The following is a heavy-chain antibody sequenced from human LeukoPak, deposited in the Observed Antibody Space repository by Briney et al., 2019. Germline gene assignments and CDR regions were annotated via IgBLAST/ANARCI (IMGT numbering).Heavy chain of an antibody. CDR1: GGSISSGGYS. CDR3: ARGRLTLDY. Sequence: SQTLSLTCAVSGGSISSGGYSWSWIRKPPGKGLEWIGYIYHSGSTYYNPSLKSRVTISVDRSKNQFSLKLSSVTAADTAVYYCARGRLTLDYWGQGTLVTVSS. CDR2: IYHSGST. D-gene: IGHD2-15*01. J-gene: IGHJ4*02. V-gene: IGHV4-30-2*01.